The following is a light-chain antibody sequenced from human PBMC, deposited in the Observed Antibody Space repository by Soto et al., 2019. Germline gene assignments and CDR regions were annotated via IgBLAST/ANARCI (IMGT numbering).Light chain of an antibody. J-gene: IGLJ2*01. Sequence: QSALTQPPSASGSPGQSVTISCTATSSDVGGYNYVSWYQQHPGKAPKLMIYEVSKRPSGVPDRFSGSKSGNTASLTVSGLQADDEADYYYSSYAGSNSLFGGGTKVTVL. V-gene: IGLV2-8*01. CDR2: EVS. CDR1: SSDVGGYNY. CDR3: SSYAGSNSL.